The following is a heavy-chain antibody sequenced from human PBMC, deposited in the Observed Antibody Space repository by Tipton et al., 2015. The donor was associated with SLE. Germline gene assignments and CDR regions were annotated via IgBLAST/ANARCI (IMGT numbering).Heavy chain of an antibody. V-gene: IGHV3-64D*06. CDR1: GFTFSSYA. CDR3: AKDRAVTTYYYYYGMDV. D-gene: IGHD4-11*01. Sequence: SLRLSCSASGFTFSSYAMHWVRQAPGKGLEYVSAISSNGGSTYYADSVKGRFTISRDNSKNTLYLQMSSLRAEDTAVYYCAKDRAVTTYYYYYGMDVWGQGTTVTVSS. J-gene: IGHJ6*02. CDR2: ISSNGGST.